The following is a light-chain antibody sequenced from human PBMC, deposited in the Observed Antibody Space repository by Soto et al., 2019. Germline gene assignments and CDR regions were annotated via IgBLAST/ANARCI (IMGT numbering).Light chain of an antibody. CDR3: QQYNTWPPFT. CDR2: GAS. Sequence: EIVMTQSPATLSVSPGEGATLSCRASQSVSSNLAWYQQKPGQAPRLLIYGASTRATGISARLSGSGSGTDFTLTISRLQSEDFAVYYCQQYNTWPPFTFGQGTRLEIK. CDR1: QSVSSN. V-gene: IGKV3-15*01. J-gene: IGKJ5*01.